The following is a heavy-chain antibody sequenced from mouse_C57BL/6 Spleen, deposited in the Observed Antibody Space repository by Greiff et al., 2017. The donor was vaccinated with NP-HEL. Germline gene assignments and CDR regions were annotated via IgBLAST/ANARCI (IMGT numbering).Heavy chain of an antibody. J-gene: IGHJ2*01. CDR1: GYTFTSYW. CDR2: IYPGSGST. Sequence: QVQLKQSGAELVKPGASVKMSCKASGYTFTSYWITWVKQRPGQGLEWIGDIYPGSGSTNYNEKFKSKATLTVDTSSSTAYMQLSSLTSEDSAVYYCARGEVYDGYPYYFDYWGQGTTLTVSS. CDR3: ARGEVYDGYPYYFDY. D-gene: IGHD2-3*01. V-gene: IGHV1-55*01.